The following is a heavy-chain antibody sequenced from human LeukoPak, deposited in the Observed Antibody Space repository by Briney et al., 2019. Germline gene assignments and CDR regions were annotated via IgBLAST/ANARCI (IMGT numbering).Heavy chain of an antibody. J-gene: IGHJ4*02. CDR2: INSDGSGT. CDR1: GFTFSSHW. Sequence: LGGSLRLSCAASGFTFSSHWMHWVRQAPGKGLVWVSHINSDGSGTSYADSVKGRFTISRDNAKNTLYLQMNSLRAEDTAIYYCARALGYWGQGTLVTVCS. CDR3: ARALGY. V-gene: IGHV3-74*01.